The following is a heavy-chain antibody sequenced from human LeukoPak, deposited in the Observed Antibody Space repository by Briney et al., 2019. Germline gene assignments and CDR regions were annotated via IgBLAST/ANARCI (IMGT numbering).Heavy chain of an antibody. CDR3: ARVCSSGWYGLNYFDY. D-gene: IGHD6-19*01. CDR1: GYSFTSND. J-gene: IGHJ4*02. CDR2: MNPNSGNT. V-gene: IGHV1-8*02. Sequence: ASVTLSRKGSGYSFTSNDSYWVRQATGQGLEWRGWMNPNSGNTGYAQNYQDRVTMTRNTSISTAYMELSSLRSEDTAVYFCARVCSSGWYGLNYFDYWGQGTLVTVSS.